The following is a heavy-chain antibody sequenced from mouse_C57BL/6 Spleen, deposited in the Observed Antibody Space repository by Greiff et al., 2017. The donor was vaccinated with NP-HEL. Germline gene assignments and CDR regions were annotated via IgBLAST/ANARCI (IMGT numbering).Heavy chain of an antibody. D-gene: IGHD2-4*01. J-gene: IGHJ1*03. CDR2: IYPRSGNT. CDR1: GYTFTSYG. V-gene: IGHV1-81*01. Sequence: VMLVESGAELARPGASVKLSCKASGYTFTSYGISWVKQRTGQGLEWIGEIYPRSGNTYYNEKFKGKATLTADKSSSTAYMELRSLTSEDSAVYFCAREYDYDGAGGYFDVWGTGTTVTVSS. CDR3: AREYDYDGAGGYFDV.